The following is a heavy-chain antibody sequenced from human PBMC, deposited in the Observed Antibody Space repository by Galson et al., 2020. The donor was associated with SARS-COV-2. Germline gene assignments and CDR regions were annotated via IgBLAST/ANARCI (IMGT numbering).Heavy chain of an antibody. CDR2: IKAYTGNI. CDR1: GYSFTGYA. D-gene: IGHD3-22*01. Sequence: ASVKVSCKASGYSFTGYAITWVRQAPGQGLKWMGWIKAYTGNIHYAQNFQGRVTMTTDTSTSTAYMELRGLRSDDAAVYYCARATYYYDSSGYLNWSYWYFDLWGRGTLVTVFS. V-gene: IGHV1-18*01. J-gene: IGHJ2*01. CDR3: ARATYYYDSSGYLNWSYWYFDL.